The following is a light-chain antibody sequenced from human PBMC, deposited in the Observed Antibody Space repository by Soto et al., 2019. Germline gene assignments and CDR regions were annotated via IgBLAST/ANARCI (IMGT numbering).Light chain of an antibody. Sequence: PGSVSGSPGQSITISCTGTSSDVGAYNYVSWYQQHPGKAPKLMMYEVTNRPSGVSTRFSGSKSGNTASLTISGLQAEDEADYYCCSFTSGNTAYVFGTGTKVTVL. V-gene: IGLV2-14*01. J-gene: IGLJ1*01. CDR1: SSDVGAYNY. CDR2: EVT. CDR3: CSFTSGNTAYV.